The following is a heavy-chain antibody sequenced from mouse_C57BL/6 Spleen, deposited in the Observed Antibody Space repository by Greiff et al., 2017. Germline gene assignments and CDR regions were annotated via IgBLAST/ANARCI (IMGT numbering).Heavy chain of an antibody. CDR3: ARELRLRYFDY. Sequence: QVQLKQPGAELVRPGSSVKLSCKASGYTFTSYWMHWVKQRPIQGLEWIGNIDPSDSETHYNQKFKDKATLTVDKSSSTAYMQLSSLTSEDSAVYYCARELRLRYFDYWGQGTTLTVSS. V-gene: IGHV1-52*01. CDR2: IDPSDSET. CDR1: GYTFTSYW. D-gene: IGHD3-2*02. J-gene: IGHJ2*01.